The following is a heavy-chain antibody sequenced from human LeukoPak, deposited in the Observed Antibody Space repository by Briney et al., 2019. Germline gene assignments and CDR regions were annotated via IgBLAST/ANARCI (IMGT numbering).Heavy chain of an antibody. V-gene: IGHV3-53*01. Sequence: GGSLRLSCAAFGFTVSANYTSWVRQAPGKGLEWVSIIYSDGRTLYADSVKGRFTISRDNSKNTVYLQMNSLRAQDTDVYYCARSGEFDFWSGYYYWGRGTLVTVSS. D-gene: IGHD3-3*01. CDR2: IYSDGRT. CDR3: ARSGEFDFWSGYYY. J-gene: IGHJ4*02. CDR1: GFTVSANY.